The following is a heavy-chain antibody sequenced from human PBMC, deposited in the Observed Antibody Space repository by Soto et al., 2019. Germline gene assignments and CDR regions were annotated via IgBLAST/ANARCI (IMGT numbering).Heavy chain of an antibody. J-gene: IGHJ4*02. CDR2: IKTKPDDGTI. D-gene: IGHD1-1*01. Sequence: EVQLVESGGGLVKPGWSLRLSCAASGLIFSDVWMTWVRQAPGKGLEWVGRIKTKPDDGTIDYAAPVRGRFTISRDDSKNTLYLQMTSLTPDDTGVYYCTTSNLGVDFWGPGTLVTVSS. CDR3: TTSNLGVDF. CDR1: GLIFSDVW. V-gene: IGHV3-15*01.